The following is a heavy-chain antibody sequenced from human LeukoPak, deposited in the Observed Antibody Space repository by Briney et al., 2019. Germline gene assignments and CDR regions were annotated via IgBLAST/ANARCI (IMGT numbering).Heavy chain of an antibody. CDR3: ARHSRSGYGDYESAFDI. D-gene: IGHD5-12*01. CDR1: GGSISSSGYY. Sequence: TASETLSLTCIVSGGSISSSGYYWVWIRQPPGKGLEWIGNFYYTGSTYYNPSLKSRITISVDTSKNQFSLKLRSVTAADTAVYYCARHSRSGYGDYESAFDIWGQGTMVTVSS. CDR2: FYYTGST. V-gene: IGHV4-39*01. J-gene: IGHJ3*02.